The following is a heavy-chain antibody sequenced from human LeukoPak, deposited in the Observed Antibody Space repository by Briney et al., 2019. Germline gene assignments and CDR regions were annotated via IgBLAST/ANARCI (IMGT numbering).Heavy chain of an antibody. CDR2: IYTSGST. CDR3: ASIVVVTAADPSDAFDI. D-gene: IGHD2-21*02. Sequence: SETLSLTCTVSGGSISSYYWSWLRQPAGKGLEWIGRIYTSGSTNYNPSLKSRVTMSVDTSKNQFSLKLSSVTAADTAVYYCASIVVVTAADPSDAFDIWGQGTMVTVSS. J-gene: IGHJ3*02. V-gene: IGHV4-4*07. CDR1: GGSISSYY.